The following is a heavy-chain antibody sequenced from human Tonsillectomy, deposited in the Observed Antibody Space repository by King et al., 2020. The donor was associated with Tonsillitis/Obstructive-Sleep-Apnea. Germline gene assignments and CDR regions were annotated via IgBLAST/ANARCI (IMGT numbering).Heavy chain of an antibody. J-gene: IGHJ3*01. CDR2: ISSSSSTI. Sequence: VQLVESGGGLVQPGGSLRLSCAASGFTFSTYSMNWVRQAPGKGLEWVSYISSSSSTIFYADSVKGRFTISRDNAKNSLYLQMNSLRDEDTAVYYCARDRLYSSRWSRGDTFHVWGQGTMVTVSS. CDR3: ARDRLYSSRWSRGDTFHV. V-gene: IGHV3-48*02. CDR1: GFTFSTYS. D-gene: IGHD6-13*01.